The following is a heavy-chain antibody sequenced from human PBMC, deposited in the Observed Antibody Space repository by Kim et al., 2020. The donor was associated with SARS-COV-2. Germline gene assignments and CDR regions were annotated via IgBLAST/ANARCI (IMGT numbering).Heavy chain of an antibody. Sequence: SETLSLTCTVSGGSVSDPYYYWSWVRQSPGKGLEWIGDIHYRGNTNYSPSLKRQVTISIAPSQNQFALSLVSVTAADTAMYFCARASCGGGTCYSAVPDTLDFWGLGTMVAVSS. CDR2: IHYRGNT. V-gene: IGHV4-61*01. D-gene: IGHD2-15*01. CDR1: GGSVSDPYYY. CDR3: ARASCGGGTCYSAVPDTLDF. J-gene: IGHJ3*01.